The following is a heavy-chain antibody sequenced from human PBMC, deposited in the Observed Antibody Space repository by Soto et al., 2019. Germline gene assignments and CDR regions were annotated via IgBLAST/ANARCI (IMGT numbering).Heavy chain of an antibody. CDR2: ISGSGGST. CDR1: GFTFADYA. J-gene: IGHJ5*02. CDR3: AKGSPVVAAVDWFDP. V-gene: IGHV3-23*01. Sequence: EVQLLESGGGLVQPGGSLRLSCAASGFTFADYAMTWVRQAPGKGLEWVSAISGSGGSTYYADSVKGRFTISRDNSKNTLDLQMNRLRAEDTAVYYCAKGSPVVAAVDWFDPWGQGTLVTVSS. D-gene: IGHD2-15*01.